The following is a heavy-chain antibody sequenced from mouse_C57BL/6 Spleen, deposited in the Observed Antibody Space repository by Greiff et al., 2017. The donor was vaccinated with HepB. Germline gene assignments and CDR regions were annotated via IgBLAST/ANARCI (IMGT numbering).Heavy chain of an antibody. CDR3: SPTVLATIDYAMDY. J-gene: IGHJ4*01. D-gene: IGHD1-1*01. V-gene: IGHV5-17*01. CDR2: ISSGSSTI. CDR1: GFTFSDYG. Sequence: VQLKESGGGLVKPGGSLKLSCAASGFTFSDYGMHWVRQAPEKGLEWVAYISSGSSTIYYADTVKGRFTISRDNAKNTLFLQMTSLRSEDTAMYCGSPTVLATIDYAMDYWGKGPSVTVS.